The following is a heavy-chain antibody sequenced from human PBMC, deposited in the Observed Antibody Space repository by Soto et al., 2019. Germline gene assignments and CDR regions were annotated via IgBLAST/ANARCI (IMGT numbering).Heavy chain of an antibody. D-gene: IGHD6-6*01. CDR1: GFTFSSYG. Sequence: QVQLVESGGGVVQPGRSLRLSCAASGFTFSSYGMHWVRQAPGKGLEWVAVIWYDGSNKYYADSVKGRFTISRDNSKNTLYLQMNSLRAEDTAVYYCARGPDQLDPDPPRGMDVWGQGTTVTVSS. J-gene: IGHJ6*02. V-gene: IGHV3-33*01. CDR2: IWYDGSNK. CDR3: ARGPDQLDPDPPRGMDV.